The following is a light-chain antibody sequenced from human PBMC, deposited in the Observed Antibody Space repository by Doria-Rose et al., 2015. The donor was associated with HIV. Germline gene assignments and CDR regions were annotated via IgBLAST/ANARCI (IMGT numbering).Light chain of an antibody. CDR2: GAS. Sequence: TQSPGTLSLSPSERATLSCRASQSVSANYLARYQQRPGQSPRLLIYGASSRATDIPDRFSGSGSGTDFTLTISRLEPEDFAVYYCHQYASSRTFGQGTKVEIK. V-gene: IGKV3-20*01. CDR3: HQYASSRT. CDR1: QSVSANY. J-gene: IGKJ1*01.